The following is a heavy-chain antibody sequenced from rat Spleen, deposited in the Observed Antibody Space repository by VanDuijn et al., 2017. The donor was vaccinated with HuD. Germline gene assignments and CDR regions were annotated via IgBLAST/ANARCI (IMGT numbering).Heavy chain of an antibody. Sequence: EVQLVESGGGLVQPGRSLKLSCAASGFTFSDYYMAWVRQAPKKGLEWVASISYEGSSTYYGDSVKGRFTISRDNAKSTLYLQMDSLRSEDTATYYCATDPLGIGTTEGDYWGQGVMVTVSS. CDR3: ATDPLGIGTTEGDY. J-gene: IGHJ2*01. D-gene: IGHD1-5*01. CDR1: GFTFSDYY. CDR2: ISYEGSST. V-gene: IGHV5-22*01.